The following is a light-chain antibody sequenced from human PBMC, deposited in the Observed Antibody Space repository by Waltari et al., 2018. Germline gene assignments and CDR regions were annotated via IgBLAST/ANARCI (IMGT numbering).Light chain of an antibody. V-gene: IGKV1-5*03. Sequence: DIQMTQSPSTLSASIGDRVTITCRASQPINSWLAWYQQKPGKAPNLLIYKASSLQSGVPSRCSGSASGTECTLTISSLQPDDFATYYCQQYNSYPWTFGQGTKVEIK. CDR2: KAS. CDR1: QPINSW. CDR3: QQYNSYPWT. J-gene: IGKJ1*01.